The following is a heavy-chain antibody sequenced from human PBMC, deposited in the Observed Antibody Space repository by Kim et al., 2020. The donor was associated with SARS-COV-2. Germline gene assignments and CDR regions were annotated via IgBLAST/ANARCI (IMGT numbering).Heavy chain of an antibody. D-gene: IGHD6-6*01. CDR1: GFTFSSYA. CDR2: ISGSGGST. V-gene: IGHV3-23*01. J-gene: IGHJ6*02. Sequence: GGSLRLSCAASGFTFSSYAMSWVRQAPGKGLEWVSAISGSGGSTYYADSVKGRFTISRDNSKNTLYLQMNSLRAEDTAVYYCAKGTRVAARSVYYGMDVWGQGTTVTVSS. CDR3: AKGTRVAARSVYYGMDV.